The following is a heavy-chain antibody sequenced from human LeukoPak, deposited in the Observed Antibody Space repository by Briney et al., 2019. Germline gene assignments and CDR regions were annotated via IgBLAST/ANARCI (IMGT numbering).Heavy chain of an antibody. D-gene: IGHD6-13*01. CDR3: AKGDSSSWTPDY. CDR2: ISGSGDTR. Sequence: GGSLRLSCAASGFTFSDCAMSWVRQAPGKGLEWVSGISGSGDTRYYADSVKGRFTISRDNSKDTLYLQMNSLRAEDTAVYYCAKGDSSSWTPDYWGQGALVTVSS. V-gene: IGHV3-23*01. J-gene: IGHJ4*02. CDR1: GFTFSDCA.